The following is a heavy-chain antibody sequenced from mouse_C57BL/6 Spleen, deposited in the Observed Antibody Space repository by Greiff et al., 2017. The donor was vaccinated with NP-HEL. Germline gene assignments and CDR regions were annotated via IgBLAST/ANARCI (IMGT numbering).Heavy chain of an antibody. D-gene: IGHD4-1*01. CDR3: ARWDPVYWYFDV. J-gene: IGHJ1*03. CDR2: IYPRDGST. V-gene: IGHV1-78*01. Sequence: QVQLQQSDAELVKPGASVKISCKVSGYTFPDHTIHWMKPRPEQGLEWLGYIYPRDGSTKYNEKFTGKATLTADKSSSTAYMQLNSLTSEDSAVYFCARWDPVYWYFDVWGTGTTVTVSS. CDR1: GYTFPDHT.